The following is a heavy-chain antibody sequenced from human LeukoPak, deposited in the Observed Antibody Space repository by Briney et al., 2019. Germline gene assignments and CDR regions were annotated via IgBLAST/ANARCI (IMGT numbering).Heavy chain of an antibody. Sequence: SETLSLTCTVSGGSIISSSYYWGWIHQPPGKGLEWIGSIYYGGSTYYNPSLKRRVSISVDMSKDQVSLRLNSVTAADTAVYYCARTALQSFDAFDTWGPGTKVTVSS. CDR1: GGSIISSSYY. D-gene: IGHD4-11*01. CDR3: ARTALQSFDAFDT. V-gene: IGHV4-39*07. J-gene: IGHJ3*02. CDR2: IYYGGST.